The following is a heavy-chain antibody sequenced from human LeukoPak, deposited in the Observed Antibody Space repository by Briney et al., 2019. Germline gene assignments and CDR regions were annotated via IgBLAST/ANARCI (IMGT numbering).Heavy chain of an antibody. Sequence: SGPTLVKPTQTLTLTCTFSGFSLSTSGVGVGWIRQPPGKALEWLALIYWDDDKRYSPSLKSRLTITKDTSKNQVVLTMTNMDPVDTATYYCAHRMYYYERSGYYDAFDNWGQGTMVTVSS. CDR2: IYWDDDK. V-gene: IGHV2-5*02. J-gene: IGHJ3*02. CDR1: GFSLSTSGVG. D-gene: IGHD3-22*01. CDR3: AHRMYYYERSGYYDAFDN.